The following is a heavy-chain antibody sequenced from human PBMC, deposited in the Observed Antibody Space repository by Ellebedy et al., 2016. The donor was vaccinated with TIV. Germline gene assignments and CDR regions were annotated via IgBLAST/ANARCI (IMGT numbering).Heavy chain of an antibody. Sequence: MPSETLSLTCAVYGGSFSGYYWSWIRQPPGKGLEWIGEINHSGSTNYNPSLKSRVTISVDTSKNQFSLKLSSVTAAETALYYCARGVVVPALYYYYMDVWGKGTTVTVSS. J-gene: IGHJ6*03. CDR1: GGSFSGYY. D-gene: IGHD2-2*01. CDR2: INHSGST. CDR3: ARGVVVPALYYYYMDV. V-gene: IGHV4-34*01.